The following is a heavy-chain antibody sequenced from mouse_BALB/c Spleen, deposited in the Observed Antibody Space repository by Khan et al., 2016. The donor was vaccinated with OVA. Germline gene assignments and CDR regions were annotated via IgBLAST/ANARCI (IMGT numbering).Heavy chain of an antibody. D-gene: IGHD1-1*01. CDR1: GYSITSGYA. J-gene: IGHJ2*01. V-gene: IGHV3-2*02. CDR2: ISYSGVT. Sequence: VQLKQSGPGLVKPSQSLSLTCTVTGYSITSGYAWNWIRQFPGNKLEWMGYISYSGVTSYTPSLKSRISITRDTSKNQFFLQLNSVTTDDTATYYCARGNYYGYYFDYWGQGTTLTVSS. CDR3: ARGNYYGYYFDY.